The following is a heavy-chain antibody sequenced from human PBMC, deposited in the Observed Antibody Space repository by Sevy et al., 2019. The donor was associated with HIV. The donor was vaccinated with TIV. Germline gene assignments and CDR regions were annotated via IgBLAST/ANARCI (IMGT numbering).Heavy chain of an antibody. CDR1: GISFFNTW. V-gene: IGHV3-15*01. CDR3: AAERWGFFDSGSGFLLPFFDS. CDR2: VKTETDGGTR. Sequence: GGSLTLSCSGSGISFFNTWMSWVRQAPGKGLEWVGRVKTETDGGTRESDAYVKGKFIISTDDSKGTIYLQMNSLQTDDTAVYFCAAERWGFFDSGSGFLLPFFDSWGQGTLVTVSS. D-gene: IGHD5-12*01. J-gene: IGHJ4*02.